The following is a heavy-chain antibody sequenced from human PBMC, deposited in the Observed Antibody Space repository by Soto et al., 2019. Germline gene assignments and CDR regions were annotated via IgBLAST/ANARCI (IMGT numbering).Heavy chain of an antibody. CDR1: VGSISSYY. CDR2: IYYSGST. Sequence: SETLSLTCTVSVGSISSYYWSWIRQPQGKGLEWIGYIYYSGSTNYNPSLKSRVTISVDTSKNQFSLKLSSVTAADTAVYYCVSSYGNPRYPHCGPGTQFTVPS. CDR3: VSSYGNPRYPH. D-gene: IGHD3-10*01. J-gene: IGHJ4*02. V-gene: IGHV4-59*08.